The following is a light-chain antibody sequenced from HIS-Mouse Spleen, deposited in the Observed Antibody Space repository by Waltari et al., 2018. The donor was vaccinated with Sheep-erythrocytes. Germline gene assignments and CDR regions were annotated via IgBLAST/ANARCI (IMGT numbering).Light chain of an antibody. CDR1: QGISSY. Sequence: AIRMTQSQSSLSASTGDRVTITCRASQGISSYLAWYQQKPGKAPKLLIYAASTLQSGVPSRFSGSGSGTDFTLTISCLQSEDFATYYCQQYYSYPHTFGQGTKLEIK. CDR2: AAS. V-gene: IGKV1-8*01. J-gene: IGKJ2*01. CDR3: QQYYSYPHT.